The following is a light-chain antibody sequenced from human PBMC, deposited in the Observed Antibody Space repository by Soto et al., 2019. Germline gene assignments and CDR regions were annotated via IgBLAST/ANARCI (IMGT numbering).Light chain of an antibody. CDR2: DVS. J-gene: IGLJ3*02. V-gene: IGLV2-14*03. CDR3: NSYTSTNSWV. CDR1: SSDVGGYNY. Sequence: QSALTQPASVSGSPGQSITISCTGTSSDVGGYNYVSWYQHHPGKAPKLMIYDVSNRPSGVSNRFSGSKSGNTASLTISGLQAEDEADYYCNSYTSTNSWVFGGGTKLTVL.